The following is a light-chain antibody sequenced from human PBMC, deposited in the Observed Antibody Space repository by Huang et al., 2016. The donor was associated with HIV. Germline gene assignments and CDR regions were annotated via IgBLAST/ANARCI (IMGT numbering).Light chain of an antibody. V-gene: IGKV1-39*01. CDR2: TTS. Sequence: DIQMTQSPSSLSASVGDRVTITCRASQSINSYLNWYQQIPGKAPKLLIYTTSRLHTGVPSRFSGSGAGTDFTLTISSLQPEDFATYYCQQSYSTPLTFGGGTKVEI. J-gene: IGKJ4*01. CDR3: QQSYSTPLT. CDR1: QSINSY.